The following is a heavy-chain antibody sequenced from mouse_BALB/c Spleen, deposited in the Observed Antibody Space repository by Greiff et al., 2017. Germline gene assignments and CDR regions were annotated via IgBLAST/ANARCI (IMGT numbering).Heavy chain of an antibody. D-gene: IGHD1-2*01. Sequence: VKLVESGPGLVQPSQSLSITCTVSGFSLTSYGVHWVRQSPGKGLEWLGVIWSGGSTDYNAAFISRLSISKDNSKSQVFFKMNSLQANDTAIYYCARNYYGYGAAMDYWGQGTSVTVSS. J-gene: IGHJ4*01. V-gene: IGHV2-2*02. CDR3: ARNYYGYGAAMDY. CDR2: IWSGGST. CDR1: GFSLTSYG.